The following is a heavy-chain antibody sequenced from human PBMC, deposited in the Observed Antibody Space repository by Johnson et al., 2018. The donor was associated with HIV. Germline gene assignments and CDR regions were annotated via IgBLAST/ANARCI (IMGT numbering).Heavy chain of an antibody. CDR1: GFTFSSYG. J-gene: IGHJ3*02. CDR3: ASEGGAVASRGFDI. D-gene: IGHD6-19*01. V-gene: IGHV3-30*02. CDR2: IRYDGSNK. Sequence: QVQLMESGGGVVQPGGSLRLSCAASGFTFSSYGMHWVRQAPGKGLEWVAFIRYDGSNKYYADSVKGRFTISRDNSKNTLYLQMNSLRAEDTAVYYCASEGGAVASRGFDIWCQGTMVTVSS.